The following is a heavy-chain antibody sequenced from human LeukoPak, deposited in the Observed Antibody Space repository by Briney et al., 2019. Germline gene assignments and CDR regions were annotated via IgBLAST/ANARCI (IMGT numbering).Heavy chain of an antibody. V-gene: IGHV4-39*01. J-gene: IGHJ3*02. CDR1: GGSISSSSYY. Sequence: SETLSLTCTVSGGSISSSSYYWGWIRQPPGKGLEGIGSIYYSGSTYYNPSLKSRVTISVDTSKNQFSLKLSSVTAADTAVYYCARPRRYGGNSGNAFDIWGQGTMVTVSS. CDR2: IYYSGST. CDR3: ARPRRYGGNSGNAFDI. D-gene: IGHD4-23*01.